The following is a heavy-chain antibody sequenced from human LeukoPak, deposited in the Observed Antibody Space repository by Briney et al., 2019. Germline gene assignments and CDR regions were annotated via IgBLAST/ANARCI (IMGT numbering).Heavy chain of an antibody. J-gene: IGHJ4*02. Sequence: GGSLRLSCAASGFSFSRNWMHWVRQAPGKGLVWVSRINSDGSATHYADSVKGRFTISRDNAKNTLYLQMNSLRAEDTAVYYCATDPDSGGWSTFDYWGQGTLVTVPS. CDR2: INSDGSAT. CDR3: ATDPDSGGWSTFDY. V-gene: IGHV3-74*01. CDR1: GFSFSRNW. D-gene: IGHD6-19*01.